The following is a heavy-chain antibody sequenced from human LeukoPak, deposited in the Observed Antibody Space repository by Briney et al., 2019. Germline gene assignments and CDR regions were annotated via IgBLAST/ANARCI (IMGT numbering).Heavy chain of an antibody. J-gene: IGHJ4*02. CDR1: GFTFSSYG. V-gene: IGHV3-30*18. CDR3: AKTPGSGYHGGHFDY. Sequence: GSLRLSCAASGFTFSSYGTHWVRQAPGKGLEWVAVISYDGSNKYYADSVKGRFTISRDNSKNTLYLQMNSLRAEDTVVYYCAKTPGSGYHGGHFDYWGQGTLVTVSS. D-gene: IGHD3-3*01. CDR2: ISYDGSNK.